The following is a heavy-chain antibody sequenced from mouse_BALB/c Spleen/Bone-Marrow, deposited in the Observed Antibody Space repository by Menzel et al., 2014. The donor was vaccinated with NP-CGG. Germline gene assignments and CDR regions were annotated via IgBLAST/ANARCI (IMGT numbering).Heavy chain of an antibody. CDR1: GYTFTSSW. D-gene: IGHD2-1*01. Sequence: QVQLQHSGSVLVRPGASVKLSCKASGYTFTSSWMHWAKQRPGQGLEWIGEIHPNSGNTNYNEKFKGKATLTVDTSSSTAYVDLSSLTSEDSAVYYCASEKIYGNYLWYFDVWGAGTTVTVSS. V-gene: IGHV1S130*01. CDR2: IHPNSGNT. CDR3: ASEKIYGNYLWYFDV. J-gene: IGHJ1*01.